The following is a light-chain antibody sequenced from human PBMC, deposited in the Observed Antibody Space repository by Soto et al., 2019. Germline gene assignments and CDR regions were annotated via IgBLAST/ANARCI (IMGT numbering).Light chain of an antibody. CDR3: SSYTSASTLV. CDR2: DVT. Sequence: QSALTQPASVSGSPGQSITISCTGANSDIGSYNYVSWYQQHPGKAPKLLIYDVTKWPSGVSNRFSGSKSGNTASLTISGXQAEDEADYYCSSYTSASTLVFGGGTKLTVL. V-gene: IGLV2-14*01. CDR1: NSDIGSYNY. J-gene: IGLJ2*01.